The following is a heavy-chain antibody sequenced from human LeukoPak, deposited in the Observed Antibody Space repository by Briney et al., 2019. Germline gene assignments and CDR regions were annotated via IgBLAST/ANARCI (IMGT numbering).Heavy chain of an antibody. D-gene: IGHD2-15*01. J-gene: IGHJ4*02. CDR1: GFTFSNYW. V-gene: IGHV3-74*01. CDR3: ARDPRGPGYCSGGSCPRVFDY. CDR2: INSDGINT. Sequence: PGGSLRLSCAASGFTFSNYWMHWVRHAPGKGLVWVSRINSDGINTSYADSVKGRFTISRDNAKNTLNLQMNSLRAEDTAVYYCARDPRGPGYCSGGSCPRVFDYWGQGTLVTVSS.